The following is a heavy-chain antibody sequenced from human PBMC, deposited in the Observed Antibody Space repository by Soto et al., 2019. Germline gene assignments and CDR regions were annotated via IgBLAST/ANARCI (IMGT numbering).Heavy chain of an antibody. V-gene: IGHV1-8*01. D-gene: IGHD2-2*01. Sequence: ASVKVSCKASGYTFTSYDINWVRQATGEGLEWMGWMNPNSGNTGYAQKFQGRVTMTRDTSISTAYMELSSLTSEDTAVYYCARGLGCSSTSCYYFDYWGQGTLVTVSS. CDR2: MNPNSGNT. J-gene: IGHJ4*02. CDR3: ARGLGCSSTSCYYFDY. CDR1: GYTFTSYD.